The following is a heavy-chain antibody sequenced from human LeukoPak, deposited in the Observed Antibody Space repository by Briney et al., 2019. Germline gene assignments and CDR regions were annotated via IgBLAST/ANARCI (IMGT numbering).Heavy chain of an antibody. CDR3: ASSWYEYFDY. J-gene: IGHJ4*02. V-gene: IGHV4-59*04. CDR2: IYYSGST. D-gene: IGHD6-13*01. Sequence: SETLSLTCTVSGGSISSYYWSWIRQPPGKGLEWIGYIYYSGSTFYNPSLKSRVTISVDTSKNQFSLKLSSVTAADTAVYYCASSWYEYFDYWGQGTLVTVSS. CDR1: GGSISSYY.